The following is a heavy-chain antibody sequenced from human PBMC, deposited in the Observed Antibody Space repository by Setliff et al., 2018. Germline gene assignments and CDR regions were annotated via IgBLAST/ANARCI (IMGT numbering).Heavy chain of an antibody. CDR3: ARSLDCTGGSCYPNDAFDI. V-gene: IGHV4-59*01. Sequence: SETLSLTCTVSGGSISNYWSWIRQPPGKGLEWIGYIYCSGSTNYNPSLKSRVTISVDTSKKQLSLKLSSVTAADTAVYYCARSLDCTGGSCYPNDAFDIWGQGTMVTVSS. CDR2: IYCSGST. D-gene: IGHD2-15*01. CDR1: GGSISNY. J-gene: IGHJ3*02.